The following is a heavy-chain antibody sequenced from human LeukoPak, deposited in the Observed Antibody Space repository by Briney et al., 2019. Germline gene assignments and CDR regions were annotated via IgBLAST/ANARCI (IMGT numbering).Heavy chain of an antibody. CDR2: IWYDGSNK. D-gene: IGHD3-3*01. Sequence: GGSLRLSCAASGFTFSSYGMHWVRQAPGKGLEWVAVIWYDGSNKYYADSVKGRFTISRDNSMNTLYLQMNSLRAEDTAVYYCARGTYDFWSGYIDYYYYYYMDVWGKGTTVTVSS. V-gene: IGHV3-33*01. CDR3: ARGTYDFWSGYIDYYYYYYMDV. J-gene: IGHJ6*03. CDR1: GFTFSSYG.